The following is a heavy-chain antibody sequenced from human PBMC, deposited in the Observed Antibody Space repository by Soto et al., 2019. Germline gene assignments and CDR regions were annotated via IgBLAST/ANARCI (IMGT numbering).Heavy chain of an antibody. CDR1: GFTFSDYY. Sequence: PGGSLRLSCAASGFTFSDYYMSWIRQAPGKGLERVSYISSGGTTIYYADSVKGRFTISRDDAKNSLFLQMNSLRPEDTAVYFCATKGGGYYFQFDPWGQGTLVTVSS. D-gene: IGHD3-22*01. V-gene: IGHV3-11*01. CDR2: ISSGGTTI. J-gene: IGHJ5*02. CDR3: ATKGGGYYFQFDP.